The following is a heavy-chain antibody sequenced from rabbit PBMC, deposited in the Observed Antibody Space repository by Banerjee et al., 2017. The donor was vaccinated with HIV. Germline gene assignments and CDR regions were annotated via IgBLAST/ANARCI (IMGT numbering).Heavy chain of an antibody. J-gene: IGHJ3*01. Sequence: QEQLVESGGGLVQPEGSLTLTCTASGFSFSSSYYMCWVRQAPGKGLEWIACIYTGDGKTYYASWAKGRFTITRSTSLNTVDLKMTSLTAADTATYFCARAWNGGSDFYTLWGQGTLVTVS. D-gene: IGHD8-1*01. CDR3: ARAWNGGSDFYTL. V-gene: IGHV1S43*01. CDR2: IYTGDGKT. CDR1: GFSFSSSYY.